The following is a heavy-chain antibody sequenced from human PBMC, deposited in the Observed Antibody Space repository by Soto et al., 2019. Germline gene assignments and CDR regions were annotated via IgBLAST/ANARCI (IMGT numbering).Heavy chain of an antibody. CDR2: IYYSGST. D-gene: IGHD5-18*01. CDR3: ARLFGGYSHPDYFDY. V-gene: IGHV4-31*03. Sequence: QVQLQESGPGLVKPSQTLSLTCTVSGGSISSGGYYWSWIRQHPGKGLEWIGYIYYSGSTYYNPSLKSRVTISVDTSKNKFSLKLSSVPAADTAVYYCARLFGGYSHPDYFDYWGQGTLVTVSS. CDR1: GGSISSGGYY. J-gene: IGHJ4*02.